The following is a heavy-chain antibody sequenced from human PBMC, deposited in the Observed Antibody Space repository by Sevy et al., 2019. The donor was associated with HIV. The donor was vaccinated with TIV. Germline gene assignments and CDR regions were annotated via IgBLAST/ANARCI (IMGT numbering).Heavy chain of an antibody. CDR1: GFTFSDYS. CDR2: ISYDGRNYK. CDR3: ARDRGEILHSAFDY. J-gene: IGHJ4*02. Sequence: GESLKISCAASGFTFSDYSMHWVRQAPGKGLEWVAVISYDGRNYKYNVDSVKGRFTISRDNSKNTLFPQMNSLRAEDSAIYYCARDRGEILHSAFDYWGQGTLVTVSS. V-gene: IGHV3-30*14. D-gene: IGHD3-16*01.